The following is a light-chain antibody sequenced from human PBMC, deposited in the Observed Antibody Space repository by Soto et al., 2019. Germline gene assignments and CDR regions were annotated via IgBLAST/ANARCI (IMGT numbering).Light chain of an antibody. Sequence: EIVLTQSPGTLSLSPGERATLSCRARQRVSSSYLAWYQQKPGQAPRLLIYGASTRATGIPDRFSDSGCGADFALSISRLEPADFAVEFCQRYGGSPPFTFGQGTKVEI. CDR3: QRYGGSPPFT. J-gene: IGKJ2*01. CDR2: GAS. CDR1: QRVSSSY. V-gene: IGKV3-20*01.